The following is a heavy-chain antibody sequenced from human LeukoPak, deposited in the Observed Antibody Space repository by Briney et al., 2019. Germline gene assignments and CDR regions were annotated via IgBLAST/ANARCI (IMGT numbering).Heavy chain of an antibody. D-gene: IGHD6-13*01. Sequence: SETLSLTCAVYGGSFSGYYWSWIRQPPGKGLEWIGEINHSGSTNYNPSLKSRVTISVDTSKNQFSLKLSSVTAADTAVYYCARIRQLVRNYYYMDVWGKGTTVTVSS. V-gene: IGHV4-34*01. CDR2: INHSGST. CDR1: GGSFSGYY. J-gene: IGHJ6*03. CDR3: ARIRQLVRNYYYMDV.